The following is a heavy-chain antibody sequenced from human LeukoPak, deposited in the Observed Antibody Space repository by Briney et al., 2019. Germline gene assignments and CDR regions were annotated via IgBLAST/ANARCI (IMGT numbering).Heavy chain of an antibody. CDR3: ASSPTPSRVRGVIHWFDP. CDR2: ISAYNGNT. CDR1: GYTFTSYG. Sequence: ASVKVSCKASGYTFTSYGISWVRQAPGQGLEWMGWISAYNGNTNYAQKLQGRVTMTTDTSTSTAYMELRSLRSDDTAVYYCASSPTPSRVRGVIHWFDPWGQGTLVTVSS. J-gene: IGHJ5*02. V-gene: IGHV1-18*01. D-gene: IGHD3-10*01.